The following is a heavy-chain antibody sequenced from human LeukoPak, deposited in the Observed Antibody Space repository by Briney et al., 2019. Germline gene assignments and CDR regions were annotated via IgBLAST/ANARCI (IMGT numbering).Heavy chain of an antibody. Sequence: VGSLRLSCVASRFTVSGNYLSWVRQAPGKGLERGSVIYIGGSTYYADSVKGRFTISRDNSKNALSLQMNSLRAEDTAVYYCARDRRESGYYGMDVWGQGTTVTVSS. J-gene: IGHJ6*02. CDR2: IYIGGST. CDR1: RFTVSGNY. D-gene: IGHD3-10*01. V-gene: IGHV3-66*01. CDR3: ARDRRESGYYGMDV.